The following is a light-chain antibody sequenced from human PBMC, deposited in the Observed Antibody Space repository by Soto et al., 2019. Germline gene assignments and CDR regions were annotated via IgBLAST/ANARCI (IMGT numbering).Light chain of an antibody. Sequence: QSVLTQPASVSGSPGQSINISCTGTSSDVGGYNYVSWYQHHPGKAPKLIIYDVSNRPSGVSNPFSGSKSGNTASLTISGLQPEDEADYYCSSYTTSNTRQIVFXTGTKVTV. J-gene: IGLJ1*01. V-gene: IGLV2-14*03. CDR3: SSYTTSNTRQIV. CDR1: SSDVGGYNY. CDR2: DVS.